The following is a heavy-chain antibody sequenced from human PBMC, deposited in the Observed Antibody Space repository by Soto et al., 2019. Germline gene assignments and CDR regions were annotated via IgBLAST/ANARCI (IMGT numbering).Heavy chain of an antibody. D-gene: IGHD5-12*01. Sequence: GGSLRLSCAASGFTFSSYAMSWVRQVPGKGLEWVSAISGSGGSTYYADSVKGRFTISRDNSKNTLYLQMNSLRAEDTAVYYCAKPLYSGYRNDAFDIWGQGTMVTVSS. V-gene: IGHV3-23*01. J-gene: IGHJ3*02. CDR3: AKPLYSGYRNDAFDI. CDR2: ISGSGGST. CDR1: GFTFSSYA.